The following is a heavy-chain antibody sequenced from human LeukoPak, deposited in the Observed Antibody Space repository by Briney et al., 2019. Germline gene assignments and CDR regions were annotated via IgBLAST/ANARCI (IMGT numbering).Heavy chain of an antibody. Sequence: PGGSLRLSCAASGFTFDNYGMSWVRLAPGKGLNWVPGINWNGGSIGYAHSVKGRFTISRDNAKNSLYLQMNSLRAEDTAVYYCARDDTHYGSSGSFYDAFDIWGQGTMVTVSS. D-gene: IGHD3-22*01. CDR3: ARDDTHYGSSGSFYDAFDI. V-gene: IGHV3-20*04. J-gene: IGHJ3*02. CDR1: GFTFDNYG. CDR2: INWNGGSI.